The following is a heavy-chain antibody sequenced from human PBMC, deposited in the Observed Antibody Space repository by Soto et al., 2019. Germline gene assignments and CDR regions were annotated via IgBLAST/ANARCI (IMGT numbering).Heavy chain of an antibody. CDR3: AKGGDIYFDY. D-gene: IGHD2-21*02. J-gene: IGHJ4*02. V-gene: IGHV3-30*18. CDR1: GFTFSNYG. Sequence: QVQLVESGGGVVQPGRSLRLSCAASGFTFSNYGMHWVRQAPGKGLEWVAVISYDGSNKYYADSVKGRFTISRDNSKNTLYLQMNSLRAEDTAVYYCAKGGDIYFDYWGQGTMVSVSS. CDR2: ISYDGSNK.